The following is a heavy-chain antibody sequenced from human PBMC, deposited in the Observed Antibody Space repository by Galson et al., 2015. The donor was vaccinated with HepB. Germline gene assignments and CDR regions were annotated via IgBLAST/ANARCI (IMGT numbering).Heavy chain of an antibody. CDR2: IYSAGST. V-gene: IGHV3-66*02. D-gene: IGHD3-9*01. CDR1: VLTVRNNY. J-gene: IGHJ4*02. CDR3: ARDFEWNFDL. Sequence: SLRLSCAASVLTVRNNYMSWVRQAPGKGLEWVSVIYSAGSTYYTDSVKGHFTISRDNSKNSLFLQVDGLRPEDTAMYYCARDFEWNFDLWGQGTLVTVSS.